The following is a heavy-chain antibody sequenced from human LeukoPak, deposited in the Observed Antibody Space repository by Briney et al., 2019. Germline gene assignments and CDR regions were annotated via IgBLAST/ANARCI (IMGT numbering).Heavy chain of an antibody. CDR1: GFTFSNYA. Sequence: PGGSLRLSCAASGFTFSNYAMSWVRQAPGKGLEWVSTISDSGGSTYYTDSVKGRFTISRDNSKNTLYLQMNSLRAEDTAVYYCAKGGQIGYCSGGSCNYYYYYMDVWGKGTTVTISS. CDR2: ISDSGGST. D-gene: IGHD2-15*01. CDR3: AKGGQIGYCSGGSCNYYYYYMDV. J-gene: IGHJ6*03. V-gene: IGHV3-23*01.